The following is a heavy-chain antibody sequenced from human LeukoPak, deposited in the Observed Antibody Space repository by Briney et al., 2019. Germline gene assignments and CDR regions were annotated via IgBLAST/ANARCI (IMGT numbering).Heavy chain of an antibody. J-gene: IGHJ4*02. CDR3: ASYSSGWYRTFDY. V-gene: IGHV1-2*02. CDR2: INPNSGGT. CDR1: GYTFTGYY. Sequence: ASVKVSCKASGYTFTGYYMHWVRQAPGRGLEWMGWINPNSGGTNYAQKFQGRVTMTRDTSISTAYMELSRLRSDDTAVYYCASYSSGWYRTFDYWGQGTLVTVSS. D-gene: IGHD6-19*01.